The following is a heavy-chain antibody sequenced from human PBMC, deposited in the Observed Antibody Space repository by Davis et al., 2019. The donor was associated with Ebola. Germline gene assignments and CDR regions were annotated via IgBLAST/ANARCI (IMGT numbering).Heavy chain of an antibody. CDR1: GDSVSSAG. D-gene: IGHD5-12*01. J-gene: IGHJ4*02. V-gene: IGHV6-1*01. CDR3: ARGWLRSGFDY. Sequence: HSQTLSLTCAISGDSVSSAGWNWIRQSPSRGLEWLGRTYYKSKWYNDYAVSVKSRITINPDTSKNQFSLQVNSVTPEDTAVYYCARGWLRSGFDYWGQGAPVTVSS. CDR2: TYYKSKWYN.